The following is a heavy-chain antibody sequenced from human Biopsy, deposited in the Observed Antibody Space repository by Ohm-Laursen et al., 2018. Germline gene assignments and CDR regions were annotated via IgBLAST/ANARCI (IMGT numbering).Heavy chain of an antibody. D-gene: IGHD6-19*01. CDR3: ALQSVAQMKNFDY. V-gene: IGHV1-2*02. CDR1: GFSFTGYY. CDR2: ISPKSGGT. J-gene: IGHJ4*02. Sequence: GASVKVSCKVSGFSFTGYYIHWVRQAPGQGLEWMGWISPKSGGTNYAQKFQGNITMTKNTSMSTAYMEMSRLGSDDTAVYYCALQSVAQMKNFDYWGQGTLVTVSS.